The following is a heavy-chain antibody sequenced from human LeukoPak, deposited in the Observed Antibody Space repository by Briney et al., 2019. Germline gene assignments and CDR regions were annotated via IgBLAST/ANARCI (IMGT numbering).Heavy chain of an antibody. V-gene: IGHV3-23*01. Sequence: GGSLRLSCAASGFTFSSYAMTWVRQAPGKGLEWVSAISGSGGNTYYADSVKGRFTISRDNSKNTLYLQMNSLRAEDTAVYYCAKTRGGWYYYDSSGYPDAFDIWGQGTMVTVSS. J-gene: IGHJ3*02. CDR2: ISGSGGNT. CDR3: AKTRGGWYYYDSSGYPDAFDI. D-gene: IGHD3-22*01. CDR1: GFTFSSYA.